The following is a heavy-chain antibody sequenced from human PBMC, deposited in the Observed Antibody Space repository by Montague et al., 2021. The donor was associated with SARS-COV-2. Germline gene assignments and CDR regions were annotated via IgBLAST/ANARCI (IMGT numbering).Heavy chain of an antibody. J-gene: IGHJ6*02. Sequence: SLRLSCAASEFSFRSDWINWVRQGPGKGLVWVSRIYSDGSRIDYSDSXKGRFTISRDNARNTVFLQMNSLRVEDAAVYYCAGASGYPIRGMDVWGQGTTVPV. V-gene: IGHV3-74*01. CDR2: IYSDGSRI. CDR3: AGASGYPIRGMDV. D-gene: IGHD5-12*01. CDR1: EFSFRSDW.